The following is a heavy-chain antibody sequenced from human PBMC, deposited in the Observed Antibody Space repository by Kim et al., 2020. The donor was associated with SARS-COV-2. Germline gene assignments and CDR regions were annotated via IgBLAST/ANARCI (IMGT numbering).Heavy chain of an antibody. V-gene: IGHV1-2*04. CDR2: INPNSGGT. J-gene: IGHJ6*02. D-gene: IGHD3-9*01. CDR3: ARDRRYFDWSKEPFGMDV. Sequence: ASVKVSCKASGYTFTGYYMHWVRQAPGQGLEWMGWINPNSGGTNYAQKFQGWVTMTRDTSISTAYMELSRLRSDDTAVYYCARDRRYFDWSKEPFGMDVWGQGTTVTVSS. CDR1: GYTFTGYY.